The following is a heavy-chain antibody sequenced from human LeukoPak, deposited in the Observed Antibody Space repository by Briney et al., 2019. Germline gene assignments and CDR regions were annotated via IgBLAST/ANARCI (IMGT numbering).Heavy chain of an antibody. Sequence: PGGSLRLSCAASGFTFSSYSMNWVRQAPGKGLEWVSYISFSSSTIYYADSVKSRFTISRDNAKNSLYLQMNSLRAEDTALYHCARVYGGNSPSYYYYMDVWGKGTTVTISS. J-gene: IGHJ6*03. CDR1: GFTFSSYS. V-gene: IGHV3-48*01. CDR3: ARVYGGNSPSYYYYMDV. CDR2: ISFSSSTI. D-gene: IGHD4-23*01.